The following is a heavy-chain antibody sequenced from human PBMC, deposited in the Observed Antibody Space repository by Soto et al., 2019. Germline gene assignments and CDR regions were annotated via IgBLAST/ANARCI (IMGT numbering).Heavy chain of an antibody. D-gene: IGHD3-3*01. V-gene: IGHV1-18*04. CDR3: ARAEVEPRFYGMDV. CDR2: ITVYNGQT. CDR1: GYSFTSYG. J-gene: IGHJ6*02. Sequence: GPSVKVSCKASGYSFTSYGINWVRQAPGQGLEWMGWITVYNGQTKYAQNFQGRATMTTESPTSTAYLELTSLGSDDTAVYYCARAEVEPRFYGMDVWGQGTTVTVSS.